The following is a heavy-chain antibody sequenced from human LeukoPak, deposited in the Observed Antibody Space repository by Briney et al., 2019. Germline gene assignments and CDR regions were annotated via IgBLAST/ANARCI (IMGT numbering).Heavy chain of an antibody. CDR3: ARRSLTTVVTTELGGWFDP. D-gene: IGHD4-23*01. CDR1: GGSISSSSYY. CDR2: IYYSGST. J-gene: IGHJ5*02. Sequence: SETLSLTCTVSGGSISSSSYYWGWIRQPPGKGLEWIGSIYYSGSTYYNPSLKSRVTISVDTSKNQFSLKLSSVTAADTAVYYCARRSLTTVVTTELGGWFDPWGQGTLVTVSS. V-gene: IGHV4-39*07.